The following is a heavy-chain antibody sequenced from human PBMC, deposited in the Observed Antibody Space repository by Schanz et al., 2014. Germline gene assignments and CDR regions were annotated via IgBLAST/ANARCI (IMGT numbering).Heavy chain of an antibody. Sequence: QVQLVQSGSELKKPGASVKVSCKASGYTFTSYGISWVRQAPGQGLEWMGRIIPILGIANYAQKFQGRVTITADKSTFTAYMDVSSLRSDDTAVYYCARGYGDSPTDFWGQGTLVTVSS. J-gene: IGHJ4*02. D-gene: IGHD4-17*01. V-gene: IGHV1-69*09. CDR3: ARGYGDSPTDF. CDR2: IIPILGIA. CDR1: GYTFTSYG.